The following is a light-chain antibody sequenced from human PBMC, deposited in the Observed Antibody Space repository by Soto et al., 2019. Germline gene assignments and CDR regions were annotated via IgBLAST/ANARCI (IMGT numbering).Light chain of an antibody. V-gene: IGLV4-69*01. CDR3: QTWGTGIRV. CDR2: FNSDGSH. J-gene: IGLJ3*02. Sequence: QSVLTQSPSASASRGASVKLTCTLSSGHSTYAIAWHQQQPEKGPRYLMKFNSDGSHSKGDGIPDRFSGSSSGAERYLTISSLQSEDEADYYCQTWGTGIRVFGGGTKLTVL. CDR1: SGHSTYA.